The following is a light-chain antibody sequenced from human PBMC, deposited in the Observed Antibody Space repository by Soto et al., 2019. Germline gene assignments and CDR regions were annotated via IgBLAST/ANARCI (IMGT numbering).Light chain of an antibody. CDR2: AAS. Sequence: EIVFTQSPGTLSLSPGERATLSCRASQSVSSSYLAWYQQKPGQAPRVLIYAASSRATGIPDRFSGSGSGTEFTLTISRLEPQDFAVYFCQQYGNSPPNTFGQGTKVDIK. J-gene: IGKJ2*01. CDR3: QQYGNSPPNT. CDR1: QSVSSSY. V-gene: IGKV3-20*01.